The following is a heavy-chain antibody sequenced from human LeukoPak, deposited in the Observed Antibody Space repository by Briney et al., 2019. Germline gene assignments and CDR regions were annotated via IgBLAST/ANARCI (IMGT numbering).Heavy chain of an antibody. V-gene: IGHV3-7*01. D-gene: IGHD5-12*01. CDR3: AREGVATIIHYYYYYGMDV. Sequence: GGSLRLSCAASGFTFSSYWMSWVRQAPGKGLEWVANIKQDGSEKYYVDSVKGRFTISRDNAKNSLYLQMNSLRAEDTAVYYCAREGVATIIHYYYYYGMDVWGQGTTVTVYS. CDR1: GFTFSSYW. CDR2: IKQDGSEK. J-gene: IGHJ6*02.